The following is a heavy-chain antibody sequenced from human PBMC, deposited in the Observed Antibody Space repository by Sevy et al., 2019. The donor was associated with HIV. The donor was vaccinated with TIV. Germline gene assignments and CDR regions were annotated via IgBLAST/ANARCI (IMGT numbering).Heavy chain of an antibody. CDR1: GFSLSTSGVG. D-gene: IGHD2-8*01. CDR2: IYWDDDK. V-gene: IGHV2-5*02. J-gene: IGHJ5*02. Sequence: SGPTLVKPTQTLTLTCTFSGFSLSTSGVGVGWIRQPPGKALEWLALIYWDDDKRYSPSLKSRLTITKDTSKNQVVLTMTNMDPVDTATYYCAHIPWDIVLMVYARAGWFDPWGQGTLVTVSS. CDR3: AHIPWDIVLMVYARAGWFDP.